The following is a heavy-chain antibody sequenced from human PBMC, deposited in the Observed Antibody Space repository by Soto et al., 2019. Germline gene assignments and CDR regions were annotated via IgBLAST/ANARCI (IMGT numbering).Heavy chain of an antibody. D-gene: IGHD3-10*01. V-gene: IGHV1-3*04. CDR2: INTDNGIT. CDR3: ARDVVRGVQFDY. Sequence: ASVKVSCKTFGYTFTTYVVHWVRQAPGQRLEWMAWINTDNGITKFSQEFRDRVTVTRDTSASTVYMEMSSLRSEDTAMYYCARDVVRGVQFDYWGQGTLVTVSS. CDR1: GYTFTTYV. J-gene: IGHJ4*02.